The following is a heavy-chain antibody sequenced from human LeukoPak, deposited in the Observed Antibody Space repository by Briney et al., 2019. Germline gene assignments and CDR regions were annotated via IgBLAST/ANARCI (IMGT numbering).Heavy chain of an antibody. Sequence: GSLRLSCAASGFTFSGYGMHWVRQAPGKGLEWVAVISYDGSNQYYADSVKGRFTISRDNSKNTLYLQMNSLRAEDTAVYYCAKDALSSFRPSYYFDYWGQGTLVTVSS. J-gene: IGHJ4*02. CDR1: GFTFSGYG. D-gene: IGHD6-6*01. V-gene: IGHV3-30*18. CDR3: AKDALSSFRPSYYFDY. CDR2: ISYDGSNQ.